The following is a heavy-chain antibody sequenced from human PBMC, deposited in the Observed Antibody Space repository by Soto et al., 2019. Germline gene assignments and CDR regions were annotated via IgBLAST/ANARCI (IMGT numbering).Heavy chain of an antibody. D-gene: IGHD2-21*01. CDR2: INPSGGST. V-gene: IGHV1-46*01. Sequence: QVQLVQSGAEVKKPGASVKVSCKASGYTFTSYYMHWVRQAPGQGLEWMGIINPSGGSTSYAQKSPGRVTLTGDTSTSTVYMELSSLRPEDTAVYYCARGGEAAVDYWGQGPLVTVSS. J-gene: IGHJ4*02. CDR1: GYTFTSYY. CDR3: ARGGEAAVDY.